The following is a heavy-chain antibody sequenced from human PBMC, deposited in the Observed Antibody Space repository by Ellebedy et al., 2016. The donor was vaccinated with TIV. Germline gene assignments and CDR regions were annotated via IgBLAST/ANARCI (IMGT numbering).Heavy chain of an antibody. V-gene: IGHV5-51*01. J-gene: IGHJ4*02. CDR1: GYSFSIYR. CDR2: IFPSDSDA. Sequence: GESLKISCTASGYSFSIYRIAWVRQMPGKGLEWMGVIFPSDSDARYSPSFQGQVPFSADKSISTAYLQWNTLRASDTAMYYCARGGPSGSVDYWGQGTLVTVSS. D-gene: IGHD1-26*01. CDR3: ARGGPSGSVDY.